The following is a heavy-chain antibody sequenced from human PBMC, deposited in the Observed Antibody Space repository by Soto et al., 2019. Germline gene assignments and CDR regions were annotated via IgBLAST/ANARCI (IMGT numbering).Heavy chain of an antibody. J-gene: IGHJ6*02. CDR1: GFTVSSNY. Sequence: GGSLRLSCAASGFTVSSNYMSWVRQAPGKGLEWVSVIYSGGSTYYADSVKGRFTISRDNSKNTRYLQMNSLRAEDTAVYYCAREGSYYYYGMDVWGQGTTVTVSS. CDR2: IYSGGST. CDR3: AREGSYYYYGMDV. V-gene: IGHV3-53*01.